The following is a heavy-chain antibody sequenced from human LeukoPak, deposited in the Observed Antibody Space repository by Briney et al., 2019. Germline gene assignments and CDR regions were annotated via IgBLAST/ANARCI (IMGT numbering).Heavy chain of an antibody. CDR2: INYSGNT. J-gene: IGHJ4*02. V-gene: IGHV4-59*08. CDR3: ARHGQDTGNFYAHFDY. Sequence: SETLSLTCTVSGGSIRTNYWSWIRQTPGKGLEWIAYINYSGNTDNNPSLKSRVTISVDTSKSQFPLQLGSVTAADTAVYYCARHGQDTGNFYAHFDYWAQGTVVTVSS. CDR1: GGSIRTNY. D-gene: IGHD1-26*01.